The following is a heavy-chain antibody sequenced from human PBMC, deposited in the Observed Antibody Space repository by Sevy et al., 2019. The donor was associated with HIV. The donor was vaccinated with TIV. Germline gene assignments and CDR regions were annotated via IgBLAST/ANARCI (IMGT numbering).Heavy chain of an antibody. J-gene: IGHJ4*02. D-gene: IGHD2-15*01. Sequence: ASVKVSCKASGYTFTSYGISWVRQAPGQGLEWMGWISAYNGNTNYAQKLQGRVTMTTDTSTSTANMELRSLRSDDTAVYYCARDMGRYCSGGSCYLGYYWGQGTLVTVSS. CDR2: ISAYNGNT. CDR1: GYTFTSYG. V-gene: IGHV1-18*01. CDR3: ARDMGRYCSGGSCYLGYY.